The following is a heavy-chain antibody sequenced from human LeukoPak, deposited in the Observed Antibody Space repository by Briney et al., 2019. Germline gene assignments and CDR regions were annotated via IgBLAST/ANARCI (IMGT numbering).Heavy chain of an antibody. J-gene: IGHJ6*03. V-gene: IGHV4-4*09. Sequence: SETLSLTCTVSGGSISRYYWSWIRQPPGKGLEWIGYIYTSGSTNYNPSLKRRVTISVDASKNQFSLKLSSVTAADTAVYYCARRTRGSTPSYYYYYYMDVWGKGTTVTVSS. CDR3: ARRTRGSTPSYYYYYYMDV. CDR2: IYTSGST. D-gene: IGHD2-2*01. CDR1: GGSISRYY.